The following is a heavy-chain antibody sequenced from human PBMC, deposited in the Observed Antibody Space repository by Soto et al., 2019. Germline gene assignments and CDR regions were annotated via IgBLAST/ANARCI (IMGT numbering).Heavy chain of an antibody. CDR3: ARVRSARASGIAVAGGGWFDP. V-gene: IGHV1-69*13. CDR1: GGTFSSYA. J-gene: IGHJ5*02. Sequence: SVKVSCKASGGTFSSYAVSWVRQAPGQGLEWMGGIIPIFGTANYAQKFQGRVTITADESTSTAYMELSSLRSEDTAVYYCARVRSARASGIAVAGGGWFDPWGQGTLVTVSS. D-gene: IGHD6-19*01. CDR2: IIPIFGTA.